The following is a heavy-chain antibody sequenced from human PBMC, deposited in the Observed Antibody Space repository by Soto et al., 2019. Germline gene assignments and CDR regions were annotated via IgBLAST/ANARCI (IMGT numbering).Heavy chain of an antibody. V-gene: IGHV3-7*01. CDR3: AREYM. J-gene: IGHJ4*02. CDR1: GFTFSSFW. Sequence: EVQLVESGGGLVQPGGSLRLSCEGSGFTFSSFWMSWVRQTPEKGLEWVAAIKSDGSETYYGDSVKGRFTISRDNRKKSLYLQMSSLREEDTAVYYCAREYMWGQGALVTVSS. CDR2: IKSDGSET. D-gene: IGHD1-1*01.